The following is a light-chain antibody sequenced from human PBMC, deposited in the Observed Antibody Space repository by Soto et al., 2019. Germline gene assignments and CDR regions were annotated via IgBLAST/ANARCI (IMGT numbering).Light chain of an antibody. CDR3: QQYENLPT. Sequence: IQMTQSPSSLSASVGDRVTITCQASQNINNYLNWYQQKPWRAPKLLIYDASNLEAGVPSRLRGSGSGTDFTFTISRLKPEDIATYYCQQYENLPTFGQGTRLEIK. J-gene: IGKJ5*01. CDR1: QNINNY. CDR2: DAS. V-gene: IGKV1-33*01.